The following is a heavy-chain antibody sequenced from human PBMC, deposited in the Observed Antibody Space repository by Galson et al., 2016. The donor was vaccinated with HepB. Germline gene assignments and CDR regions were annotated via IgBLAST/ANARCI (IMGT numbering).Heavy chain of an antibody. J-gene: IGHJ4*02. CDR3: ARDGSTAKSFDY. V-gene: IGHV1-18*01. CDR1: GYTFTTYV. Sequence: SVKVSCKASGYTFTTYVVSWVRQAPGQGLEWMGWISAYSGDTNYAQKFQGRVSMTTDTSTTTAYMELRSLTSDDTAVYYCARDGSTAKSFDYWGQGTLVTVSS. CDR2: ISAYSGDT. D-gene: IGHD6-13*01.